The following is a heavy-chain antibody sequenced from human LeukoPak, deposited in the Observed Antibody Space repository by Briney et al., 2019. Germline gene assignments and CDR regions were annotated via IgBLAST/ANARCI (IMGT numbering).Heavy chain of an antibody. CDR3: ARLVHSSGWVFDY. CDR1: GGSISSGGYY. V-gene: IGHV4-30-2*01. Sequence: PSQTLSLTCTVSGGSISSGGYYWSWIRQPPGKGLEWIGYIYHSGSTNYNPSLKSRVTISVDKSKNQFSLKLSSVTAADTAVYYCARLVHSSGWVFDYWGQGTLVTVSS. D-gene: IGHD6-19*01. J-gene: IGHJ4*02. CDR2: IYHSGST.